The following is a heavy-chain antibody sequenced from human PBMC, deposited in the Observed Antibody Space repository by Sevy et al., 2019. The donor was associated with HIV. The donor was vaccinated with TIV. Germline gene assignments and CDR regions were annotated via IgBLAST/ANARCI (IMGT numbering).Heavy chain of an antibody. CDR3: ARSPFAYCGGDCYSHYYGMDV. Sequence: ASVKVSCKASGYTFTSYAMNWVRQAPGQGLEWMGWINTDTGNPTYAQGFTGRCVFSLDTSVSTAYLQISSLKAEDTAVYYCARSPFAYCGGDCYSHYYGMDVWGQGTTVTVSS. D-gene: IGHD2-21*01. CDR2: INTDTGNP. V-gene: IGHV7-4-1*02. CDR1: GYTFTSYA. J-gene: IGHJ6*02.